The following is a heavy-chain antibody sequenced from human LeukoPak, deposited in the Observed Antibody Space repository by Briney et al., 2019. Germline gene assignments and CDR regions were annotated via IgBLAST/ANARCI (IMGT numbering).Heavy chain of an antibody. J-gene: IGHJ4*02. CDR1: GFAFSSYG. Sequence: GGSLRLSCAASGFAFSSYGMHWVRQAPGKGLEWVAYIHYDSSTEDYADSVKGRFTISRDNSKNTLYLQMNSLRAEDTAVYYCANDYGGNSFDYWGQGTLVTVSS. D-gene: IGHD4-23*01. CDR2: IHYDSSTE. V-gene: IGHV3-30*02. CDR3: ANDYGGNSFDY.